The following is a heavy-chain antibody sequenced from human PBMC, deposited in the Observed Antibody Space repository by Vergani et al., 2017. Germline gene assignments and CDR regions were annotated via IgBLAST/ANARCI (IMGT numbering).Heavy chain of an antibody. Sequence: EVQLEESGGGLVLPGRSLRLSCVASGFTSAGYAMHWVRQAPGNGLEWVSGISWNSNSIGYAVSVKGRFTISRDNAKNSLYLQMNSLRAEDTALYYCAKDLGTSSGGGWFDPWGQGTLVTVSS. J-gene: IGHJ5*02. CDR2: ISWNSNSI. D-gene: IGHD6-6*01. CDR1: GFTSAGYA. CDR3: AKDLGTSSGGGWFDP. V-gene: IGHV3-9*02.